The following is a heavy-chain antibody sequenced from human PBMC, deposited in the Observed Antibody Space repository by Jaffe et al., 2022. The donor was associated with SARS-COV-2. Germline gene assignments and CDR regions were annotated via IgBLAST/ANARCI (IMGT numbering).Heavy chain of an antibody. CDR2: ISSTGSYI. Sequence: EVQLVESGGGLVKPGGSLRLSCAASGFTFSSYSMNWVRQAPGKGLEWVSSISSTGSYIYYADAMKGRFTISRDNAKNSLYLQMNSLRAEDTAIYYCATNSRVAKDWFDPWGQGTLVTVSS. V-gene: IGHV3-21*01. CDR1: GFTFSSYS. J-gene: IGHJ5*02. CDR3: ATNSRVAKDWFDP. D-gene: IGHD1-26*01.